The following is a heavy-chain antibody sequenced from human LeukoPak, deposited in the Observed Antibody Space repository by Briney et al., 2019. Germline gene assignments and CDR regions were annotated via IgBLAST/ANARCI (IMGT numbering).Heavy chain of an antibody. CDR2: ISSSSSYI. J-gene: IGHJ4*02. CDR1: GFTFSSYS. CDR3: ARDTGYSSGWARPFDY. V-gene: IGHV3-21*01. D-gene: IGHD6-19*01. Sequence: GGSLRLSCAASGFTFSSYSMNWVRQAPGKGLEWVSSISSSSSYIYYADSVKGRFTISRDNAKNSLYLQMNSLRAEDTAVYYCARDTGYSSGWARPFDYWGQGTLVTVSS.